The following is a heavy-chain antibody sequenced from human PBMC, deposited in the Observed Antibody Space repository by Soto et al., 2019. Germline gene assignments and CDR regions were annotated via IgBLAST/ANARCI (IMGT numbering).Heavy chain of an antibody. CDR2: ISGYNGNT. V-gene: IGHV1-18*01. Sequence: AASVKVCCKGACYIFINYGITWVRQAPGQGLEWMGWISGYNGNTKYADKLQGRVTMTTDTSTTTAYMELRSLRSDDTAVYYCARDEVPAANWLDRWGQGTLVTVSS. D-gene: IGHD2-2*01. CDR1: CYIFINYG. J-gene: IGHJ5*02. CDR3: ARDEVPAANWLDR.